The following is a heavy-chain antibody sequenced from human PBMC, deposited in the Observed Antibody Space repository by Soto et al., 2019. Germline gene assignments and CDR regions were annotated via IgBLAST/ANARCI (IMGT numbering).Heavy chain of an antibody. D-gene: IGHD6-19*01. J-gene: IGHJ4*02. V-gene: IGHV3-48*02. CDR3: VRLYTSGWYFDH. Sequence: GGSLRLSCAASGFTFSSYSMIWVRQAPGKGLEWLSHITRSSSPIYYTDSVKGRFTVSRDNGKNSLYLQMNTLRDEDTAVYYCVRLYTSGWYFDHWGQGTLVTVSS. CDR2: ITRSSSPI. CDR1: GFTFSSYS.